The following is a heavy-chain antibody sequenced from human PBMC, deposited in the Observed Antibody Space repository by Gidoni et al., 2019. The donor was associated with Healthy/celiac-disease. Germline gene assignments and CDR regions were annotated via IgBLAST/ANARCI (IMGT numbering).Heavy chain of an antibody. Sequence: EVQMLESGGGLVQPGGSLRLSCAASGFTFSSYAMSWVRQAPGKGMEWVSAISGSGGSTYYADSVNGRFTISRDNSKNTLYLQMNSLRAEDMAVYYCAKELGYCSSTSCYAPYFDYWGQGTLVTVSS. D-gene: IGHD2-2*01. CDR3: AKELGYCSSTSCYAPYFDY. V-gene: IGHV3-23*01. CDR2: ISGSGGST. CDR1: GFTFSSYA. J-gene: IGHJ4*02.